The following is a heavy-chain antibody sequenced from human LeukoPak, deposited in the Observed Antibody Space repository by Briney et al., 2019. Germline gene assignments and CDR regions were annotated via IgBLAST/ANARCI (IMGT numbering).Heavy chain of an antibody. CDR1: GFTFSSYA. D-gene: IGHD1-26*01. J-gene: IGHJ4*02. CDR2: ISGSGGST. Sequence: GGSLRLSCAASGFTFSSYAMSWVRQAPGKGLEWVSAISGSGGSTYYADSVKGRFTISRDNSKSTLYLQMNSLRAEDTAVYYCAKESGKVVSGAITVYYFDYWGQGTLVTVSS. V-gene: IGHV3-23*01. CDR3: AKESGKVVSGAITVYYFDY.